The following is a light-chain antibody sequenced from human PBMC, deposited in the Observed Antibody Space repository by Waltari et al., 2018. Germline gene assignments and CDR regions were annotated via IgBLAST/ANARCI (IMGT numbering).Light chain of an antibody. CDR3: MQVTHWPYT. V-gene: IGKV2-30*01. J-gene: IGKJ2*01. CDR1: EGLVYSDGNTY. CDR2: QVS. Sequence: DVVLTQSPLSLPVTLGQPAAISCSSSEGLVYSDGNTYLSWFHQRPGQSPRRLIYQVSNRDSGVPDRFAGSGSGTNFILRISRVRAEDLGVYYCMQVTHWPYTFGQGTKLES.